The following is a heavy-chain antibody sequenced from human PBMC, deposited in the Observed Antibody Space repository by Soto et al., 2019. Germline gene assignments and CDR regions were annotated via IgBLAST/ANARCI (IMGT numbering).Heavy chain of an antibody. V-gene: IGHV3-15*07. CDR1: GFSITNTW. CDR3: NSYPDFWGGHTPL. J-gene: IGHJ4*02. CDR2: VKSKADGGTA. D-gene: IGHD3-3*01. Sequence: EVQLVESGGGLVQPGGSLRLSCAASGFSITNTWMHWVRQAPGKGLEWVGRVKSKADGGTADYAEPVKDRFTVSRDDSKNTQYLQMNSLKMEDTAVYYCNSYPDFWGGHTPLWGQGTLVTVSS.